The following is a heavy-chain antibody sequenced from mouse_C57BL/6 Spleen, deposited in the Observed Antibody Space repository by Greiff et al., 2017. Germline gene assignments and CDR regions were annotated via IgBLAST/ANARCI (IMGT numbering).Heavy chain of an antibody. CDR3: ARSPGSSYFDY. CDR1: GYTFTDYY. V-gene: IGHV1-76*01. Sequence: VKLMESGAELVRPGASVKLSCKASGYTFTDYYINWVKQRPGQGLEWIARIYPGSGNTYYNEKFKGKATLTAEKSSSTAYMQLSSLTSEDSAVYFCARSPGSSYFDYWGQGTTLTVSS. D-gene: IGHD1-1*01. J-gene: IGHJ2*01. CDR2: IYPGSGNT.